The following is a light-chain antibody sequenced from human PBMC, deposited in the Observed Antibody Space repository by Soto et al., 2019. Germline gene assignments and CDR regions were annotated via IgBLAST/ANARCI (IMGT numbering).Light chain of an antibody. J-gene: IGKJ1*01. CDR1: QSVRSH. V-gene: IGKV3D-15*01. Sequence: EIVLTQSPATLSLSPGERATLSCRASQSVRSHLAWFQQKPGQAPRLLMYGVSTRATGMPARFSGSGSGTGFTLIISSLQSEDVAVYYCQHYYTWPRTFGQGTKVDIK. CDR2: GVS. CDR3: QHYYTWPRT.